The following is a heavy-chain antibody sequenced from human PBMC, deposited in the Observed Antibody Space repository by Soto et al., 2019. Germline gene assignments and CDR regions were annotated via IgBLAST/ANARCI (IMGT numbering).Heavy chain of an antibody. CDR2: IYYSGST. D-gene: IGHD2-2*01. V-gene: IGHV4-39*01. CDR1: GGSISSSSYY. J-gene: IGHJ4*02. CDR3: ARRGPAAKFDY. Sequence: SETLSLTCTVSGGSISSSSYYWGWIRQPPGKGLEWIGSIYYSGSTYYNPSLKSRVTISVDTSKNQFSLKLSSVTAADTAVYYCARRGPAAKFDYWGQGTLVTVSS.